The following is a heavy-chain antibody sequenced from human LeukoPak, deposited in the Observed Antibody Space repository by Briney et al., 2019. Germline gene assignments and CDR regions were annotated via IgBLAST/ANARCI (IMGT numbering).Heavy chain of an antibody. D-gene: IGHD6-13*01. CDR1: GFTVSSNY. Sequence: GGSLRLSCAASGFTVSSNYMSWVRQAPGKGLEWVSVIYSGGSTYYADSVKGRFTISRDNSKNTLYLQMNSLRAEDTAVYYCARGRHMSGSYWGSETIGGGDYAFDIWGQGTMVTVSS. CDR3: ARGRHMSGSYWGSETIGGGDYAFDI. V-gene: IGHV3-66*01. CDR2: IYSGGST. J-gene: IGHJ3*02.